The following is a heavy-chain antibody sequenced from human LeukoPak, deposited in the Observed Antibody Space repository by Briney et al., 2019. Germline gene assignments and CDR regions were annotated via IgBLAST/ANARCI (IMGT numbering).Heavy chain of an antibody. D-gene: IGHD6-13*01. CDR1: GGAISSGGYY. CDR3: ARGLSSSWYLGDY. J-gene: IGHJ4*02. Sequence: SQTLSLTCTVSGGAISSGGYYWSWIRQPPGKGLEWIGYVFHSGSTYYNPSLKSRVTMSVDRSKNQFSRKLTSVTAADTAVYYCARGLSSSWYLGDYWGQGTLVTVSS. CDR2: VFHSGST. V-gene: IGHV4-30-2*01.